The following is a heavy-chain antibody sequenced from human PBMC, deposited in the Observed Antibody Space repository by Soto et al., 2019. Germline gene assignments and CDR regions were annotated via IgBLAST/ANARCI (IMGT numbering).Heavy chain of an antibody. D-gene: IGHD6-19*01. CDR2: FYDNGNT. Sequence: SETLSLTYNVSGDSITSGSFYWGWIRQPPGGGLEWIGSFYDNGNTNYNPSLKSRVTFSVDTSKNQFFLKLTSVTAADTAVYYCARRWWVAVAGSAFDYWGHGILVTVSS. V-gene: IGHV4-39*01. J-gene: IGHJ4*01. CDR1: GDSITSGSFY. CDR3: ARRWWVAVAGSAFDY.